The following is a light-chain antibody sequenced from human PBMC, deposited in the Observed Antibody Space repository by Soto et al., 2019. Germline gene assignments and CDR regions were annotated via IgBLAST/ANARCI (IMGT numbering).Light chain of an antibody. V-gene: IGLV2-8*01. CDR2: EVN. CDR3: SSYGGTYDYVV. Sequence: QSALTQPPSASGSPGQSVTISCTGTTSDVGGYNYVSWYQQHPGKAPKLMIYEVNQRPAGVPDRFSGSKSGNTASLTVSGLQSEDEADYYCSSYGGTYDYVVFGVGTKLTVL. CDR1: TSDVGGYNY. J-gene: IGLJ2*01.